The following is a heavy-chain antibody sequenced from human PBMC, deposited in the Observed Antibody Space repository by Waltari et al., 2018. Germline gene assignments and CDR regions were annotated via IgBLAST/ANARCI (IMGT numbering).Heavy chain of an antibody. J-gene: IGHJ3*02. CDR1: GFTFSSHA. V-gene: IGHV3-23*04. CDR3: ATDRDSGSGAYTWCIFDM. D-gene: IGHD3-16*01. Sequence: EVQLVESGGGLVQPGGSLRLSCAASGFTFSSHAMSWVRQAPGKGMEGVSGISDSGRSTFYADSVRGLFTISRDNSKNSLYLHMTSLGVDDTALYYCATDRDSGSGAYTWCIFDMWGQGIMVVGSS. CDR2: ISDSGRST.